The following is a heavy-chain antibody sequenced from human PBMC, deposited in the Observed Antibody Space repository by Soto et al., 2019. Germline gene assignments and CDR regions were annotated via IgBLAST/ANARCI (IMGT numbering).Heavy chain of an antibody. Sequence: QVQLQQWGAGLLKPSETLSLTCAVYGGSFSGYYWSWIRQPPGKGLEWIGEINHSGSTNYNPSLKRRVTISVDTSKDQFSLKRSSGTAADKAVYYCARGRGEQLVPGRAFDIWGQGTMVTVSS. J-gene: IGHJ3*02. CDR1: GGSFSGYY. CDR2: INHSGST. V-gene: IGHV4-34*01. CDR3: ARGRGEQLVPGRAFDI. D-gene: IGHD6-6*01.